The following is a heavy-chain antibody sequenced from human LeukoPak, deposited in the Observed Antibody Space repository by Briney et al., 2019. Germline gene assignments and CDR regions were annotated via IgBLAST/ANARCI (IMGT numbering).Heavy chain of an antibody. Sequence: PGGSLRLSCAASGFTFRSYVMSWVRQTPGKGLEWVSAITGDGGGTNHADSVKGRFTISRDNSKNTLYLQMNSLRAEDTAVYYCAKDLYSNYGPADYWGQGNLVTVSS. CDR3: AKDLYSNYGPADY. J-gene: IGHJ4*02. CDR1: GFTFRSYV. D-gene: IGHD4-11*01. CDR2: ITGDGGGT. V-gene: IGHV3-23*01.